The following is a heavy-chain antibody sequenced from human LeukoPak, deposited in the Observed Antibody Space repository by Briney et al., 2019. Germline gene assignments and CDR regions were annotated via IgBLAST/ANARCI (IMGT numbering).Heavy chain of an antibody. Sequence: SETLSLTCTVSGGSISSYYWSWIRQPAGKGLEWIGRIYTSGSTNYNPSLKSRVTMSVDTSKNQFSLKLSSVTAADTAVYYCARVPPPSGYSSSWGPYYCYYYYMDVWGKGTTVTVSS. D-gene: IGHD6-6*01. J-gene: IGHJ6*03. V-gene: IGHV4-4*07. CDR1: GGSISSYY. CDR3: ARVPPPSGYSSSWGPYYCYYYYMDV. CDR2: IYTSGST.